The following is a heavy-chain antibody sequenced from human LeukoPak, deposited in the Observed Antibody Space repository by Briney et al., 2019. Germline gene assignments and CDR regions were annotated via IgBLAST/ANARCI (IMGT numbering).Heavy chain of an antibody. Sequence: SETLSLTCTVSGGSISSSSYYWGWIRQPPGKGLEWIGSIYYSGSTYYNPSLKSRVTISVDTSKNQFSLKLSSVTAADTVVYYCARVTGNVLRAFDIWGQGTMVTVSS. D-gene: IGHD2-15*01. CDR3: ARVTGNVLRAFDI. CDR2: IYYSGST. CDR1: GGSISSSSYY. J-gene: IGHJ3*02. V-gene: IGHV4-39*07.